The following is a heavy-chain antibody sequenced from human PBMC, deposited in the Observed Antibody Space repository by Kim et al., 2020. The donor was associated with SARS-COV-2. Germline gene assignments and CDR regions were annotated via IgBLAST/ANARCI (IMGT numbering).Heavy chain of an antibody. V-gene: IGHV1-69*13. CDR1: GGTFSSYA. Sequence: SVKVSCKASGGTFSSYAISWVRQAPGQGLEWMGGIIPIFGTANYAQKFQGRVTITADESTSTAYMELSSLRSEDTAVYYCARAGVDIVATTYFDYWGQGTLVTVSS. CDR3: ARAGVDIVATTYFDY. J-gene: IGHJ4*02. D-gene: IGHD5-12*01. CDR2: IIPIFGTA.